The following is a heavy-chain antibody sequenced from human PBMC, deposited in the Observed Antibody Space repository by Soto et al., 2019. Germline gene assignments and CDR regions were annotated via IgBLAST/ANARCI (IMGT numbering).Heavy chain of an antibody. CDR2: ISSSSSYI. CDR1: GFTFSSYS. J-gene: IGHJ5*02. V-gene: IGHV3-21*01. CDR3: ASDWLVDFPSLDH. D-gene: IGHD6-19*01. Sequence: GGSLRLSCAASGFTFSSYSMNRVRQAPGKGLEWVSSISSSSSYIYYADSVKGRFTISRDNAKNSLYLQMNSLRAEDTAVYYCASDWLVDFPSLDHWGQGTLVTVSS.